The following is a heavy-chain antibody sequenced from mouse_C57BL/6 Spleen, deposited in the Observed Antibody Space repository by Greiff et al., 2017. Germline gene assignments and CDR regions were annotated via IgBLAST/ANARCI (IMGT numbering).Heavy chain of an antibody. J-gene: IGHJ4*01. CDR2: IDPSDSYT. D-gene: IGHD3-3*01. Sequence: QVQLQQPGAELVMPGASVKLSCKASGYTFTSYWMHWVKQRPGQGLEWIGVIDPSDSYTNYNQKFKGKSTLTVDKSSSTAYMQLSSLTSEDSAVYYCARGDDAMDYWGQGTSVTVSS. CDR3: ARGDDAMDY. CDR1: GYTFTSYW. V-gene: IGHV1-69*01.